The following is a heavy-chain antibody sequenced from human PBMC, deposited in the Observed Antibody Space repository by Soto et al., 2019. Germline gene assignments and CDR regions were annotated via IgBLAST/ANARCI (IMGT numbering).Heavy chain of an antibody. V-gene: IGHV4-59*01. CDR1: GGSISSYY. CDR2: IYYSGST. D-gene: IGHD3-3*01. J-gene: IGHJ5*02. Sequence: LSLTCTVSGGSISSYYWSWIRQPPGKGLEWIGYIYYSGSTNYNPSLKSRVTISVDTSKNQFSLKLSSVTAADTAVYYCARSTYYDFWSGYPNWFDPWGQGTLVTVSS. CDR3: ARSTYYDFWSGYPNWFDP.